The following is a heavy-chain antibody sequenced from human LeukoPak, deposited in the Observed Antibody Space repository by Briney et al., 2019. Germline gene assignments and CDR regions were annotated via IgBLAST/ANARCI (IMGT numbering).Heavy chain of an antibody. J-gene: IGHJ5*02. CDR2: IYPGDSDT. CDR3: ARQGADDYVWGSYRGNWFDP. Sequence: GESLKISCKGSGYTLTTYWIGWVRQMPGKGLEWMGIIYPGDSDTRYSPSFQGQVTISADKSISTAYLQWSSLKASDTAMYYCARQGADDYVWGSYRGNWFDPWGQGTLVTVSS. D-gene: IGHD3-16*02. CDR1: GYTLTTYW. V-gene: IGHV5-51*01.